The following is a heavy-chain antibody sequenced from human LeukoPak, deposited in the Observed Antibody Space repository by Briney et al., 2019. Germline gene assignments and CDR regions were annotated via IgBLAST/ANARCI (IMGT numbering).Heavy chain of an antibody. CDR3: ARDWNSYGKVFDY. Sequence: GGSLRLSCTASGFTLSSYWMSWVRQAPGKGLEWVANIKEDGREIYYVDSVKGRFTISRDNAKNSLYLQMNSLRAEDTAIHYCARDWNSYGKVFDYWGQGTLVTVSS. J-gene: IGHJ4*02. CDR1: GFTLSSYW. CDR2: IKEDGREI. V-gene: IGHV3-7*01. D-gene: IGHD5-18*01.